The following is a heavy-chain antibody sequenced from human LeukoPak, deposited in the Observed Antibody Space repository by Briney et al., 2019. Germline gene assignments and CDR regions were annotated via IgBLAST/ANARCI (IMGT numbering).Heavy chain of an antibody. J-gene: IGHJ2*01. Sequence: SETLSLTCTVSGGSINSGDYYWTWIRQLPGKGLEWIGYIRYRTDTYYTPSLRSRVTMSIDTSKNDFSLTLTSVTAADTAIYYCATFPGAPGDWSSYWYFDFWGRGALVTVSS. CDR2: IRYRTDT. CDR3: ATFPGAPGDWSSYWYFDF. V-gene: IGHV4-31*03. CDR1: GGSINSGDYY. D-gene: IGHD2-21*01.